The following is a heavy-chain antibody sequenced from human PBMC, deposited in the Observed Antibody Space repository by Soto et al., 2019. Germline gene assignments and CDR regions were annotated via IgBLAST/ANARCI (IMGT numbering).Heavy chain of an antibody. D-gene: IGHD3-16*01. CDR2: ISAYNGNT. J-gene: IGHJ6*02. V-gene: IGHV1-18*04. CDR1: GYTFTSYV. Sequence: ASVKVACQASGYTFTSYVISWVLQAPGQGLEWMGWISAYNGNTNYAQKLQGRVTMTTDTSTSTAYMELRSLRSDDTAVYYCARGKDGGGSYGQYQSFTRIDVWRQG. CDR3: ARGKDGGGSYGQYQSFTRIDV.